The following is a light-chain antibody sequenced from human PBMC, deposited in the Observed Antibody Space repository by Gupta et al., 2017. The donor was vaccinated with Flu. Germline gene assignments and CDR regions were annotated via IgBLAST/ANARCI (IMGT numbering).Light chain of an antibody. CDR2: HAS. Sequence: EIVLTQSPVTLSLSPGGTATLSCRASENIGDYLSWLQQKPGQAPRLVIYHASKRATGIPPRFRGSGSGTEFTLTISTLEPEDFAFYYCQQRSIWPLTFGRGTMVEIK. V-gene: IGKV3-11*01. J-gene: IGKJ4*01. CDR3: QQRSIWPLT. CDR1: ENIGDY.